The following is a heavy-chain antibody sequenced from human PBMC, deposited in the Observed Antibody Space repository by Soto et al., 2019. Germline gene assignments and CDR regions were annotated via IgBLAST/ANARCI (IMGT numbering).Heavy chain of an antibody. CDR1: GFTFTSSA. CDR2: IVVGSGNT. Sequence: ASVKVSCKASGFTFTSSAMQWVRQARGQRLEWIGWIVVGSGNTNYAQKFKERVTITRDMSTGTAYMELSSLRSEDTAVYYCAADLPYCSGGSCYSTPFDYWGQGTLVTVSS. J-gene: IGHJ4*02. D-gene: IGHD2-15*01. CDR3: AADLPYCSGGSCYSTPFDY. V-gene: IGHV1-58*02.